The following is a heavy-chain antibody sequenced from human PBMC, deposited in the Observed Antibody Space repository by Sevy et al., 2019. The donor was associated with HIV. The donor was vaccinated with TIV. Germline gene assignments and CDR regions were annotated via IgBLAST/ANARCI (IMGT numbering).Heavy chain of an antibody. CDR1: GFTFSSYA. CDR3: AKDQVEYTVNSPYYGMDV. CDR2: ISGSGGTT. Sequence: GGSLRLSCAASGFTFSSYAMSWVRQAPGKGLEWVSAISGSGGTTYYADSVKGRFTISRDNSKNTLYLQMNSLRAEDTAVYYCAKDQVEYTVNSPYYGMDVWGQGTTVTVSS. D-gene: IGHD4-4*01. V-gene: IGHV3-23*01. J-gene: IGHJ6*02.